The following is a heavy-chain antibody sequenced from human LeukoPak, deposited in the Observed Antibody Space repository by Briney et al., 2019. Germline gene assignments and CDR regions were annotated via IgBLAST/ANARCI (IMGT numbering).Heavy chain of an antibody. D-gene: IGHD6-13*01. CDR2: IKQDGSAK. V-gene: IGHV3-7*01. J-gene: IGHJ4*02. CDR1: GFTFSDFW. Sequence: GGSLRLSCAGSGFTFSDFWMTWVRQTPGKGLEWVANIKQDGSAKYYVDSVKSRFTISRDNAKNSVYLQMSSLRAEDTAVYYCVRDSYSSSWSGLFDYWGQGTLVTVSS. CDR3: VRDSYSSSWSGLFDY.